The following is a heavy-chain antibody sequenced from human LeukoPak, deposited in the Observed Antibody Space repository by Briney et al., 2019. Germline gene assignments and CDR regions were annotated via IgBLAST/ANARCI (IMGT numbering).Heavy chain of an antibody. CDR1: GYTFTGYY. D-gene: IGHD6-19*01. J-gene: IGHJ4*02. CDR3: ARSIAVAGKPFDY. Sequence: SVKVSCKASGYTFTGYYMHWVRQAPGQGLEWMGGIIPIFGTANYAQKFQGRVTITADKSTSTAYMELSSLRSEDTAVYYCARSIAVAGKPFDYWGQGTLVTVSS. V-gene: IGHV1-69*06. CDR2: IIPIFGTA.